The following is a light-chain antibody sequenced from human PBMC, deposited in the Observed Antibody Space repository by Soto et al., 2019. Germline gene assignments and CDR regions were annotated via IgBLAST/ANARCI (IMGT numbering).Light chain of an antibody. V-gene: IGKV3-20*01. CDR1: QSVTSNY. Sequence: IVMTHSPATLSLSPGERATLSCRASQSVTSNYLAWYQQKPGQAPRLLIYGVSSRATGIPDRFSGSGSGTDFTLTISRLEPEDFAVYYCQQYGISPRTFGQGTKVDIK. CDR3: QQYGISPRT. J-gene: IGKJ1*01. CDR2: GVS.